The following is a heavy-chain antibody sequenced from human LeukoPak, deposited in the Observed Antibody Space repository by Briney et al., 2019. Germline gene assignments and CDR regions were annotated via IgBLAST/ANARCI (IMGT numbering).Heavy chain of an antibody. CDR3: ARGIEMATIPGDY. D-gene: IGHD5-24*01. CDR2: INPSGGST. V-gene: IGHV1-46*01. Sequence: ASVKVSCKASGYTFTSYYMHWVRQAPGQGLEWMGIINPSGGSTSYAQKFQGRVTITADESTSTAYMELSSLRSEDTAVYYCARGIEMATIPGDYWGQGTLVTVSS. CDR1: GYTFTSYY. J-gene: IGHJ4*02.